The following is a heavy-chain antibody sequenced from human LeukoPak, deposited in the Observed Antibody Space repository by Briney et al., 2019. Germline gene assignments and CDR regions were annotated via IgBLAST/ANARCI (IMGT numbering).Heavy chain of an antibody. J-gene: IGHJ4*02. D-gene: IGHD3-22*01. Sequence: PGGSLRLSCAASGFTFSDYYMTWIRQAPGKGLESLSYISGSSSNTNYADSVQGRFTISRDNAKNSLYLQMNSLRAEHTAVYYCARVNPTSSGFYAYWGQGTLVTVSS. CDR2: ISGSSSNT. V-gene: IGHV3-11*06. CDR1: GFTFSDYY. CDR3: ARVNPTSSGFYAY.